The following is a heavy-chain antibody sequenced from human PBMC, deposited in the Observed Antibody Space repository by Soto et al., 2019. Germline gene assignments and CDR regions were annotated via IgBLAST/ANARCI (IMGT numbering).Heavy chain of an antibody. Sequence: EVQLLESGGDLVQSGGSLRLSCAASGFTFSSYAMSWVRQAPGKGLEWVSAISGGGSSTYSADSVKGRFTISRDNSKNTVYLQMNSLSAEDTAVYYCAKGYSYGQYYFDYWGQGTLVTVSS. J-gene: IGHJ4*02. CDR2: ISGGGSST. CDR1: GFTFSSYA. D-gene: IGHD5-18*01. CDR3: AKGYSYGQYYFDY. V-gene: IGHV3-23*01.